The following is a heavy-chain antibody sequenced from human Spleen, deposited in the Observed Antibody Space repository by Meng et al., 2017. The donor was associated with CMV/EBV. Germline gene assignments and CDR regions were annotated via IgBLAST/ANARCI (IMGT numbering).Heavy chain of an antibody. Sequence: GESLNIPCAASGFTFRDYYMSWIRQAPGKGLEWVSYISSSGRTIYDADSVKGRFTISRDNAKNSLYLQMNCLSPADTAVYFCARDRFGLSDYWGQGSMVTVSS. CDR1: GFTFRDYY. V-gene: IGHV3-11*01. CDR2: ISSSGRTI. J-gene: IGHJ4*02. CDR3: ARDRFGLSDY. D-gene: IGHD3-10*01.